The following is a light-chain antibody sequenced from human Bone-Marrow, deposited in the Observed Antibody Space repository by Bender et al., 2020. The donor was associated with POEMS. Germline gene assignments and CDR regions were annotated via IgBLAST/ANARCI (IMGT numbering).Light chain of an antibody. J-gene: IGLJ3*02. CDR2: EVN. CDR1: TSDVGSYNL. V-gene: IGLV2-23*02. CDR3: CSYARSSTLV. Sequence: QSALTQPASVSGSPGQSITISCTGTTSDVGSYNLVSWYQQDPGKVPKLLISEVNKRPFGVSNRFSGSKSGNTASLTISGLQAEDEGDYYCCSYARSSTLVFGGGTKLTVL.